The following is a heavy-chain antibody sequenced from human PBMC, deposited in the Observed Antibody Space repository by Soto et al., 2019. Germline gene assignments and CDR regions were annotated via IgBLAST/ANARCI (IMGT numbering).Heavy chain of an antibody. CDR2: IYYSGST. D-gene: IGHD3-22*01. V-gene: IGHV4-30-4*01. J-gene: IGHJ4*02. CDR1: VVSISSGDYY. CDR3: ARAKYYYASSGFDS. Sequence: SETLSLTCTFSVVSISSGDYYCSWIRQPPGKGLEWIGCIYYSGSTYYNPSLKSRVTISVDTSKNQFSLKLSSVTAADTAVYYCARAKYYYASSGFDSWGQGTLVNVSS.